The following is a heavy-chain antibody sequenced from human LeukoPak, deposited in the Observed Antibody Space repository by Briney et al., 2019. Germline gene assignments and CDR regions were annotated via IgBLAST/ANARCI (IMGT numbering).Heavy chain of an antibody. CDR1: GFTFSSCG. Sequence: GGSLRLSCAASGFTFSSCGMHWVRQAPGKGLEWVAFIRYDGSNKYYADSVKGRFTISRDNSKNTLYLQMNSLRAEDTAVYYCARIAAAGASDAFDIWGQGTMVTVSS. V-gene: IGHV3-30*02. CDR3: ARIAAAGASDAFDI. CDR2: IRYDGSNK. J-gene: IGHJ3*02. D-gene: IGHD6-13*01.